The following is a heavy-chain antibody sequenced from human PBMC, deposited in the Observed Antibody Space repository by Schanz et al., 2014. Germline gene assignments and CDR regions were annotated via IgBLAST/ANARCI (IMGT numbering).Heavy chain of an antibody. Sequence: EVHLLESGGGLVPPGGSLRLSCAASGFNFSDYAMCWVRQAPGKGLEWVSAISGGGGTTYYTDSVKGRFTISRDNSKSTLYLQMNSLRAEDTAVYYCAKDGPGCSGSYSADGDMDVWGQGTTVTVSS. CDR2: ISGGGGTT. D-gene: IGHD3-10*01. J-gene: IGHJ6*02. V-gene: IGHV3-23*01. CDR3: AKDGPGCSGSYSADGDMDV. CDR1: GFNFSDYA.